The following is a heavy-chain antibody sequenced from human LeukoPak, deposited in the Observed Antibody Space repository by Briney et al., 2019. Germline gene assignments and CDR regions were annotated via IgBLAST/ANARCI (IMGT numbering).Heavy chain of an antibody. CDR3: ARGVYIAAAQYAY. J-gene: IGHJ4*02. CDR2: IYYSGTT. V-gene: IGHV4-59*01. D-gene: IGHD6-13*01. CDR1: GGSISSYY. Sequence: SEILSLTCTVSGGSISSYYWSWIRQPPGKGLEWIGYIYYSGTTNYNPSLKSRVTISADTSKNQFSLKLSSVTAADTAVYYCARGVYIAAAQYAYWGQGTLVTVSS.